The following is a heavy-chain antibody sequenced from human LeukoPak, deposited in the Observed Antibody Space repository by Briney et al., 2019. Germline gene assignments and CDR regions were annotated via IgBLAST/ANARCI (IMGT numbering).Heavy chain of an antibody. CDR3: ARHSRQWLAQDAFGI. CDR2: IYYTGST. V-gene: IGHV4-59*08. D-gene: IGHD6-19*01. Sequence: PSETLSLTCTVSGGSISSYYWSWIRQPPGKGLEWIGCIYYTGSTNYNPSLKGRVTISGDTSKSQFSLELSPVLASDTAVYFCARHSRQWLAQDAFGIWGPGTAVTVSS. J-gene: IGHJ3*02. CDR1: GGSISSYY.